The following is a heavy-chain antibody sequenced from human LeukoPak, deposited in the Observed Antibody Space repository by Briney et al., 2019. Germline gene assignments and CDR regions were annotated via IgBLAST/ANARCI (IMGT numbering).Heavy chain of an antibody. CDR3: ARVGYSSSGDAFDI. CDR1: GGSISSYY. V-gene: IGHV4-59*01. CDR2: IYYSGST. J-gene: IGHJ3*02. Sequence: SETLSLTCTVSGGSISSYYWSWIRQPPGKGLEWIGYIYYSGSTNYNPSLKSRVTISVDTSKNQFSLKLSSVTAADTAVYYCARVGYSSSGDAFDIWGQGTMVAVSS. D-gene: IGHD6-13*01.